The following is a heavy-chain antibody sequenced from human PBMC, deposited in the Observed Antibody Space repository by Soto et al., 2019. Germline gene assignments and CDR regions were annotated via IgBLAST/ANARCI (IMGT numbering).Heavy chain of an antibody. D-gene: IGHD2-2*01. V-gene: IGHV4-31*03. J-gene: IGHJ5*02. CDR1: GGSISSGGYY. CDR3: AREHAFVGVVVVPAAHNWFDP. CDR2: IYYSGST. Sequence: QVQLQESGPGLVKPSQTLSLTCTVSGGSISSGGYYWSWIRQHPGKGLEWIGYIYYSGSTYYNPSLKSRVTIAVYTSKNQFSLKLSSVTAADTAVYYCAREHAFVGVVVVPAAHNWFDPWGQGTLVTVSS.